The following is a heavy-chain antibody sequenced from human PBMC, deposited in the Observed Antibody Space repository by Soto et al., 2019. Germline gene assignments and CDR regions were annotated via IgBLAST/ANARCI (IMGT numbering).Heavy chain of an antibody. D-gene: IGHD6-6*01. CDR3: AKDRGSEQLVYYYYYYGMDV. CDR2: ISYDGSNK. CDR1: GFTFSSYG. V-gene: IGHV3-30*18. Sequence: SLRLSCAASGFTFSSYGMHWVRQAPGKGLEWVAVISYDGSNKYYADSVKGRFTISRDNSKNTLYLQMNSLRAEDTAVYYCAKDRGSEQLVYYYYYYGMDVWGQGTTVTVSS. J-gene: IGHJ6*02.